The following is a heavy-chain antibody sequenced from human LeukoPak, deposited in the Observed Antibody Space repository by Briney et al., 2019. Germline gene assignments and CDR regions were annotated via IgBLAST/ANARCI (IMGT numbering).Heavy chain of an antibody. CDR1: GFXFSSYI. D-gene: IGHD6-19*01. CDR3: ATSSIALAGTVDY. J-gene: IGHJ4*02. Sequence: GGSLRLSCAASGFXFSSYIINWVRQAPGKGPEWVSSISSSSAYIYYADSVKGRFTISRDNAKSSLFLQMNSLRDEDTAVYYCATSSIALAGTVDYWGQGTLVTVSS. CDR2: ISSSSAYI. V-gene: IGHV3-21*01.